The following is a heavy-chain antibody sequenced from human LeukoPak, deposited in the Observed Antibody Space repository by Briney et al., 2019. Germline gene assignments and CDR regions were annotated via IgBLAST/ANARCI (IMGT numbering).Heavy chain of an antibody. CDR2: IYYSGST. J-gene: IGHJ6*02. D-gene: IGHD3-22*01. V-gene: IGHV4-4*02. Sequence: SGTLSLTCAVSGGSISSNNWWSWVRQPPGKGLEWIGYIYYSGSTNYNPSLKSRVTISVDTSTNQFSLKLSSVTAADTAVYYCARQGYYYDSSGYTPHYYYYYGMDVWGQGTTVTVSS. CDR1: GGSISSNNW. CDR3: ARQGYYYDSSGYTPHYYYYYGMDV.